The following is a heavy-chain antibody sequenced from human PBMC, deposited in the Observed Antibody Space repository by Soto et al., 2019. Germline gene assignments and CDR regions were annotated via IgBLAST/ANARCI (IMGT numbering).Heavy chain of an antibody. CDR2: ISGSGGST. CDR3: AKEGGSYPYYYYGMDV. Sequence: EVQLLESGGCLVQPGGSLRLSCAASGFTFSSYAMSWVRQAPGKGLEWVSAISGSGGSTYYADSVKGRFTISRDNSKNTLYLQMNSLRAEDTAVYYCAKEGGSYPYYYYGMDVWGQGTTVTVSS. J-gene: IGHJ6*02. CDR1: GFTFSSYA. V-gene: IGHV3-23*01. D-gene: IGHD1-26*01.